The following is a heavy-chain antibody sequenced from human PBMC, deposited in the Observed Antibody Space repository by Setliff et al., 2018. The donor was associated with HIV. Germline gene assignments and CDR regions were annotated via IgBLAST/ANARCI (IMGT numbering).Heavy chain of an antibody. CDR2: IYPGDSDT. CDR3: LSSLKSEDTAVYYCARDKSDIVGEVWLDP. J-gene: IGHJ5*02. V-gene: IGHV5-51*01. CDR1: GYSFSSYW. Sequence: GESLKISCKGSGYSFSSYWIGWVRQMPGKGLEWMGIIYPGDSDTRYSPSFHGQVSFFADYAQKFQGRVTMTRNTSINTVYMELSSLKSEDTAVYYCARDKSDIVGEVWLDPWGQGTLVTVSS. D-gene: IGHD3-10*01.